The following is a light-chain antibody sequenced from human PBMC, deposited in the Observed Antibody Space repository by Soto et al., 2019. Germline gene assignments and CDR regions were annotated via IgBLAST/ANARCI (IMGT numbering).Light chain of an antibody. J-gene: IGLJ1*01. Sequence: QSVLTQPPSASGTPGQRVTISCSGSGSNIGSNYVYWYQQLPGTAPKLLIYRNNQRPSGVPDRFSGSKSGTSASLAISGLRSEDEADYYCAAWDDSLSGDVFGTGTKLTVL. CDR1: GSNIGSNY. CDR2: RNN. CDR3: AAWDDSLSGDV. V-gene: IGLV1-47*01.